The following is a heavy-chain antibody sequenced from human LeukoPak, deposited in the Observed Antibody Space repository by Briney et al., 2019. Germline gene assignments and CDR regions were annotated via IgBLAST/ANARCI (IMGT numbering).Heavy chain of an antibody. D-gene: IGHD3-10*01. CDR2: IYTNGST. CDR3: ARVRWSNYYGSGNFDY. CDR1: GGSISSGSYY. Sequence: SETLSLTCTVSGGSISSGSYYWRWIRQPAGKGLEWIGRIYTNGSTNYNPSLKSRVTISVDTSKNQFSLKLSSVTAADTAVYYCARVRWSNYYGSGNFDYWGQGTLVTVSS. V-gene: IGHV4-61*02. J-gene: IGHJ4*02.